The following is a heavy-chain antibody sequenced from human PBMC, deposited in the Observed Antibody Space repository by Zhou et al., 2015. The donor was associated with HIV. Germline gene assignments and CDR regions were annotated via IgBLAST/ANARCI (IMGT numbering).Heavy chain of an antibody. CDR2: IMPIFGTT. D-gene: IGHD2-2*01. J-gene: IGHJ4*02. CDR3: ARVSPGYCSSTSCWFDY. V-gene: IGHV1-69*01. CDR1: GGSFSDHR. Sequence: QVQLVQSGAEVKKPGSSVRVSCKSSGGSFSDHRISWVRQAPGHGIEWMGGIMPIFGTTEFAQRFQGRLTITADESTTTVYMELSSLRSEDTAVYYCARVSPGYCSSTSCWFDYWGQGTLVTVSS.